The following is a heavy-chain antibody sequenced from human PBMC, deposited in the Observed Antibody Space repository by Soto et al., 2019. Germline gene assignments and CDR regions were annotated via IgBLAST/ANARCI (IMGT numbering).Heavy chain of an antibody. J-gene: IGHJ6*02. Sequence: QVQLQQWGAGLLKPSETLSLTCAVYGGSFSGYLWTWIRQPPGKGLEWIGEINHSGSTNYNPSLKSRVTISIDTSKIQFSLKVSSVTAADTAVYYCARGGGYYNYYGMDVWGQGTTVTVSS. CDR1: GGSFSGYL. CDR3: ARGGGYYNYYGMDV. CDR2: INHSGST. V-gene: IGHV4-34*01.